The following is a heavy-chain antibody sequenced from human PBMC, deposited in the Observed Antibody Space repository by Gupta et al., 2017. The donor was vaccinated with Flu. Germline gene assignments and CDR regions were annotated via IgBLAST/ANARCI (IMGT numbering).Heavy chain of an antibody. V-gene: IGHV4-4*07. J-gene: IGHJ5*02. CDR3: ARGAGSGWFDP. Sequence: QVHLQESGPGLVRPSETLSLTCTVSGGSISSSYWSWIRQPAGKGLEWIGRLYNSGTTDYNPSLKSRVTMSVDTSRNQFSLKLTSVTAADTAIYYCARGAGSGWFDPWGQGTLVTVSS. CDR1: GGSISSSY. CDR2: LYNSGTT. D-gene: IGHD3-10*01.